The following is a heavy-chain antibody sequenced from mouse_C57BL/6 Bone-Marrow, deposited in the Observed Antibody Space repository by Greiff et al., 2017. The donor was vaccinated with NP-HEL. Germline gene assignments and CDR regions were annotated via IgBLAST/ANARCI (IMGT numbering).Heavy chain of an antibody. CDR3: TRGGGSVLFDY. CDR1: GYTFTDYE. Sequence: QVQLQQSGAELVRPGASVTLSCKASGYTFTDYEMHWVKQTPVHGLEWIGAIDPETGGTAYNQKFKGKAILTADKSSSTAYLELRSLTSEDSAVYYCTRGGGSVLFDYWGQGTTLTVSS. J-gene: IGHJ2*01. CDR2: IDPETGGT. V-gene: IGHV1-15*01. D-gene: IGHD1-1*01.